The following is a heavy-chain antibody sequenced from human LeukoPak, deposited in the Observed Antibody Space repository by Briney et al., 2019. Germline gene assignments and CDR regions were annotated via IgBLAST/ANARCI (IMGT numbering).Heavy chain of an antibody. CDR2: ISGSGGST. J-gene: IGHJ4*02. Sequence: GGSLGLSCAASGFTFSSYGMSWVRQAPGKGLEWVSAISGSGGSTYYADSVKGRFTISRDNSKNTLYLEVISLTAEDTAVYYCAKDDAWLRFGEWSQGTLVTVSS. CDR3: AKDDAWLRFGE. D-gene: IGHD3-10*01. CDR1: GFTFSSYG. V-gene: IGHV3-23*01.